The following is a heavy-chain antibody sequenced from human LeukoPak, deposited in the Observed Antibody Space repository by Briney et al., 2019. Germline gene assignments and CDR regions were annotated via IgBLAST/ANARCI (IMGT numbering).Heavy chain of an antibody. D-gene: IGHD2-2*01. CDR3: ARFCTGTTCQLGTYYYMDV. CDR1: GGSISSYY. CDR2: IYYTGST. Sequence: SETLSLTCTVSGGSISSYYWSWIRQPPGKGLEWIGYIYYTGSTNYNPSLKSRVTISVDTSKNQFSLRLSSVTAADTAVYYCARFCTGTTCQLGTYYYMDVWGKGTTVTVSS. V-gene: IGHV4-59*01. J-gene: IGHJ6*03.